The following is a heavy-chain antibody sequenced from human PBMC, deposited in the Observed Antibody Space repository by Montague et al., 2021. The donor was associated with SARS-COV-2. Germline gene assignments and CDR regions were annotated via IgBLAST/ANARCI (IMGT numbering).Heavy chain of an antibody. Sequence: SETLSLTCAVYGGSFSGYYWSWIRQPPGKGLEWIGEINHSGGINYNPSLKSRVPISVDTSKNQFSLKLSSVTAADTAVYHCARVPDYYDSSGYYFDAFDIWGQGTMVTVSS. CDR3: ARVPDYYDSSGYYFDAFDI. J-gene: IGHJ3*02. CDR1: GGSFSGYY. CDR2: INHSGGI. V-gene: IGHV4-34*01. D-gene: IGHD3-22*01.